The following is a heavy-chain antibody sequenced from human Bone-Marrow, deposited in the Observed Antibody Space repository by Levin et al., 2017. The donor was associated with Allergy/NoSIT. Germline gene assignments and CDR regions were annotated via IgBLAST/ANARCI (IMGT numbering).Heavy chain of an antibody. CDR3: ASAPRGGVIPAALDY. CDR2: ISANGDST. Sequence: GESLKISCAASGLTFRNYAKYWVRQAPGKGLEFVSGISANGDSTYYANSVRGRFTISRDNSKNTLYLQMGSLRADDTAVYYCASAPRGGVIPAALDYWGQGTLVTVSS. J-gene: IGHJ4*02. D-gene: IGHD2-2*01. CDR1: GLTFRNYA. V-gene: IGHV3-64*01.